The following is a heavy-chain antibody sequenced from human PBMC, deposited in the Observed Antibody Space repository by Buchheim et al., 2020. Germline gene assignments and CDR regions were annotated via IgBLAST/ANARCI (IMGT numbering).Heavy chain of an antibody. V-gene: IGHV4-34*01. Sequence: QVQLQQWGAGLLKPSETLSLTCAVYGGSFSGYYWSWIRQPPGKGLEWIGEINHSGSTNYNPSLKSRVTISVDTSKNQFSLKLSSVTAADTAVYYCARGNYYVSSGYYLGFYYYYGMDVWGQGTT. J-gene: IGHJ6*02. CDR2: INHSGST. CDR1: GGSFSGYY. CDR3: ARGNYYVSSGYYLGFYYYYGMDV. D-gene: IGHD3-22*01.